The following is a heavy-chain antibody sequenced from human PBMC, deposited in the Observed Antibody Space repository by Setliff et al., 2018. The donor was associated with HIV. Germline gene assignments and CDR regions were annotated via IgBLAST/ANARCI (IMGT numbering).Heavy chain of an antibody. CDR1: GDSISSSSYY. CDR2: IYYSGST. CDR3: ASLPPLYDSSGYYFDY. J-gene: IGHJ4*02. Sequence: SETLSLTCSVSGDSISSSSYYWGWIRQPPGKGLEWIGSIYYSGSTYYNPSLNSRITISVDASKNQFSLKLSSVTAADTAVYYCASLPPLYDSSGYYFDYWGQGTLVTVSS. V-gene: IGHV4-39*01. D-gene: IGHD3-22*01.